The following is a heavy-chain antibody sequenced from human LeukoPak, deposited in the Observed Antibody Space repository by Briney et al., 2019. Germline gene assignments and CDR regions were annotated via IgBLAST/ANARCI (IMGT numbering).Heavy chain of an antibody. D-gene: IGHD3-22*01. J-gene: IGHJ6*02. CDR3: ARDYYDSSGYGGFYYYYYGMDV. V-gene: IGHV1-8*01. Sequence: SCKASGXTFTSYDINWVRQATGQGLEWMGWMXXXSGNTGYAQKFQGRVTMTRNTSISTAYMELSSLRSEDTAVYYCARDYYDSSGYGGFYYYYYGMDVWGQGTTVTVSS. CDR1: GXTFTSYD. CDR2: MXXXSGNT.